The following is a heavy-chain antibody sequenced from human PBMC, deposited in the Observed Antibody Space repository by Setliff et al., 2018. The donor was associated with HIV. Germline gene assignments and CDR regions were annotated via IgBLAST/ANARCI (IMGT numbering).Heavy chain of an antibody. CDR1: GFNFDDYG. CDR3: AKTQGWYLIDY. V-gene: IGHV3-20*04. CDR2: INWNGRST. D-gene: IGHD6-19*01. Sequence: PGGSLRLSCVVAGFNFDDYGMAWVRQVPGKGLEWVSGINWNGRSTAYSDSVKGRFTISRDSSKNTLYLQMDSLRTEDTAVYYCAKTQGWYLIDYWGQGTLVTVSS. J-gene: IGHJ4*02.